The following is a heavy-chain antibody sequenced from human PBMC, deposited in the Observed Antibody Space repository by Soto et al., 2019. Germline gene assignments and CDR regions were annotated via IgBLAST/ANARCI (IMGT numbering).Heavy chain of an antibody. V-gene: IGHV4-4*07. Sequence: NPSETLSLTCTVSGGSMSNYYWSWIRQPAGKGLEWIGHIYSTGNTNYSPSLRSRVSMSLDTSKNQFSLKLSSVTAADTAVYYCARHRAPLNTGYYGGLDPWGQGTLVTVYS. D-gene: IGHD3-9*01. CDR2: IYSTGNT. CDR3: ARHRAPLNTGYYGGLDP. J-gene: IGHJ5*02. CDR1: GGSMSNYY.